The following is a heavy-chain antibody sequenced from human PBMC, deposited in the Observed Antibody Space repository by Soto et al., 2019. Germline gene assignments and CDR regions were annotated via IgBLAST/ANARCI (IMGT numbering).Heavy chain of an antibody. J-gene: IGHJ6*02. CDR3: ASSHCSTSCYIPASVGYYGMDV. CDR1: GFTFSSYS. Sequence: GWSLRLSCAASGFTFSSYSMNWFRQAPGKGLEWVSSISSSSSYIYYADSVKGRFTISRDNAKNSLYLQMNSLRAEDTAVYYCASSHCSTSCYIPASVGYYGMDVWGQGTTVTVSS. D-gene: IGHD2-2*02. V-gene: IGHV3-21*01. CDR2: ISSSSSYI.